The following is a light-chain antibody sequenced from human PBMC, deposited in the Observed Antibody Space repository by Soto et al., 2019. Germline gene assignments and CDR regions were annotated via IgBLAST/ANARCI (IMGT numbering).Light chain of an antibody. V-gene: IGKV1-33*01. Sequence: DIQMTQSPSSMSASVGDSVTISCQASQDINNFLNWYQQKPWKPPQLLIYDASTLEKGFPSRFSGAGSGADFSFTISNLQPEDSATYYCQQYEDLPLTFGQGTKVEIK. J-gene: IGKJ1*01. CDR1: QDINNF. CDR3: QQYEDLPLT. CDR2: DAS.